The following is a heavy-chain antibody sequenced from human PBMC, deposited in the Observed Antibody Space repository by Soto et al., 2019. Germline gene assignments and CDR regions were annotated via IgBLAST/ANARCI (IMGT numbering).Heavy chain of an antibody. CDR2: IIPIFGTA. Sequence: SVKVSCKASGGTFSSYAISWVRQAPGQGLEWMGGIIPIFGTANYAQKFQGRVTITADKSTSTAYMELSSLRSEDTAVYYCARNTIETYYYGSGSYYYYGMDVWGQGTTVTVSS. CDR3: ARNTIETYYYGSGSYYYYGMDV. CDR1: GGTFSSYA. J-gene: IGHJ6*02. V-gene: IGHV1-69*06. D-gene: IGHD3-10*01.